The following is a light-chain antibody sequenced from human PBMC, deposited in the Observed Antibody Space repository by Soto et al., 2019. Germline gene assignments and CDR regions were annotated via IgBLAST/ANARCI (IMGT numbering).Light chain of an antibody. J-gene: IGKJ1*01. CDR1: QSVSSY. CDR2: DAS. V-gene: IGKV3-11*01. Sequence: EIVLTQSPATLCLSPGERATLSCRASQSVSSYLAWYQQKPGQAPRLFIYDASNRATGIPARFSGSGSGTDFTLTISSLEPEDFAVYYCQQRSNWPRTFGQGTKVEI. CDR3: QQRSNWPRT.